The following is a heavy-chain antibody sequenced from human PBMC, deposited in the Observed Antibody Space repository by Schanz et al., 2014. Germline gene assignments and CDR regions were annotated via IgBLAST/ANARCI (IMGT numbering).Heavy chain of an antibody. CDR2: INSDGTTT. CDR3: AMGGYQLHH. Sequence: VQLVESGGGVVQPGRSLRLSCSASGFTFSTYAMSWVRQAPGKGLEWVSHINSDGTTTTYADSVKGRFTISRDNAENTLYLQMNSLRVEDTAVYYCAMGGYQLHHWGQGTLVTVSS. CDR1: GFTFSTYA. J-gene: IGHJ4*02. V-gene: IGHV3-74*01. D-gene: IGHD1-7*01.